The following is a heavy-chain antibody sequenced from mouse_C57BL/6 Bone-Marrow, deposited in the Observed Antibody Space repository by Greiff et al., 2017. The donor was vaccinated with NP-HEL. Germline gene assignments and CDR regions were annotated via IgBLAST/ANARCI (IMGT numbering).Heavy chain of an antibody. CDR1: GYTFTSYW. V-gene: IGHV1-53*01. CDR2: INPSNGGT. Sequence: QVQLQQPGTELVKPGASVKLSCKASGYTFTSYWMNWVKQRPGQGLEWIGNINPSNGGTNYNEKFKSKATLTADKSSSTAYMQLSSLNSEDSAVYYCERDYGSSYDWFAYWGKGTLVTVSA. D-gene: IGHD1-1*01. J-gene: IGHJ3*01. CDR3: ERDYGSSYDWFAY.